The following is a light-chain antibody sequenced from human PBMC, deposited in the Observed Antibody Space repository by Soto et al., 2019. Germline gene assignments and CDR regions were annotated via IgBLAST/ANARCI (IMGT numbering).Light chain of an antibody. CDR2: DAS. CDR3: QQRSNWPGT. CDR1: QSVSSY. Sequence: EIVLTQSPATLSLSPGERATLSCRASQSVSSYLAWYQQKPGQAPRLLIYDASSRATGIPARFSVSGSWTGFPLTIRSLEPEDFAVSYCQQRSNWPGTFGQGTKVESK. V-gene: IGKV3-11*01. J-gene: IGKJ1*01.